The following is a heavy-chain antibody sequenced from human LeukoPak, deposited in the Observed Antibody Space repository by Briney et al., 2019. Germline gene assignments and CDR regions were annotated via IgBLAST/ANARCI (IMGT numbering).Heavy chain of an antibody. V-gene: IGHV3-23*01. Sequence: GGSLRLSCAASGFTFSSYAMSWVRQAPGRGLEWVSGISGSGGSTYYADSVKGRFTISRDNSKNTLYLLMNSLRAEDTAVYYCARFVYSNYLAYWGQGTLVTVSS. CDR1: GFTFSSYA. D-gene: IGHD4-11*01. CDR3: ARFVYSNYLAY. J-gene: IGHJ4*02. CDR2: ISGSGGST.